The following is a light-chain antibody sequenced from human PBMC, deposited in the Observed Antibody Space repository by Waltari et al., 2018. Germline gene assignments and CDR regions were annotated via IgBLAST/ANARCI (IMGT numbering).Light chain of an antibody. CDR2: DVF. Sequence: QSALTQPASVSGSPGQSFTISCTGTSSDVGFYNYVSWYQQHPGKAPKLIIYDVFERPSGVSNRFSGSKSGNTASLTISGLLAEDEADYYCNSYTGSSSWVFGGGTKLTVL. V-gene: IGLV2-14*01. J-gene: IGLJ3*02. CDR1: SSDVGFYNY. CDR3: NSYTGSSSWV.